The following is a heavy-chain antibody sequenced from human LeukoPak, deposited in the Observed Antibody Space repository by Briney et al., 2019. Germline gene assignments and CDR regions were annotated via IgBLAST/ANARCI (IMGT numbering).Heavy chain of an antibody. CDR1: GGTFSSYA. Sequence: SVKVFCKASGGTFSSYAISWVRQAPGQGLEWMGGIIPIFHTANYAQKFQGRVTITADASTSSAYMELSSLRSEDTAVYYCARGPRPLGYCSGGSCYRDAFDIWGQGTMVTVSS. CDR2: IIPIFHTA. J-gene: IGHJ3*02. D-gene: IGHD2-15*01. V-gene: IGHV1-69*13. CDR3: ARGPRPLGYCSGGSCYRDAFDI.